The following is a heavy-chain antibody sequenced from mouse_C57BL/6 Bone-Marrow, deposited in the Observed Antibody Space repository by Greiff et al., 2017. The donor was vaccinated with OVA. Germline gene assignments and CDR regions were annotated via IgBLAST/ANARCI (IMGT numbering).Heavy chain of an antibody. CDR1: GYTFTSYW. V-gene: IGHV1-64*01. CDR2: IHPNRGST. D-gene: IGHD2-1*01. Sequence: QVQLQQPGAELVKPGASVKLSCKASGYTFTSYWMHWVKQRPGQGLEWIGMIHPNRGSTNYNEKFKNKATLTVDKSSSTAYMHLSSLTSEDSAVYYCAALYYGNFFWFDCWGQGTLVTVSA. J-gene: IGHJ3*01. CDR3: AALYYGNFFWFDC.